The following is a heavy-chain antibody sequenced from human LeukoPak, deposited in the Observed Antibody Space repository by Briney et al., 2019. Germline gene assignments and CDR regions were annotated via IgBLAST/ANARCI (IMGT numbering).Heavy chain of an antibody. CDR1: VGSISRYY. D-gene: IGHD2-21*02. J-gene: IGHJ4*02. V-gene: IGHV4-4*07. Sequence: PSETLSLTCTVSVGSISRYYWSWIRQPAGKGLEGIGHIYTSWCTNYNPSLKSRVTISVDKSKNQFSLKLSSVTAADPGVYYCAGVVTALVGYFDYWGQGTLVTVSS. CDR3: AGVVTALVGYFDY. CDR2: IYTSWCT.